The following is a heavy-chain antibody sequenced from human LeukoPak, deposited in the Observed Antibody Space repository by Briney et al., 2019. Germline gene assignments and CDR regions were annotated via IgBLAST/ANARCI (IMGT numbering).Heavy chain of an antibody. V-gene: IGHV3-7*03. CDR2: IKVDGSEK. CDR3: ARESSGYGNIDY. Sequence: GGSLRLSCAASGFTFRTYSMTWVRQAPGKGLEWVANIKVDGSEKYYVDSVRGRFTISRDDVRNSLSLQMNSLRVEDTAIYYCARESSGYGNIDYWGQGTQVTVST. J-gene: IGHJ4*02. D-gene: IGHD5-12*01. CDR1: GFTFRTYS.